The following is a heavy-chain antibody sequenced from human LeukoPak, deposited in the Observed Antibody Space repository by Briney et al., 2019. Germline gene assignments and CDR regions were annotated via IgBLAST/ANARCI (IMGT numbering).Heavy chain of an antibody. D-gene: IGHD7-27*01. V-gene: IGHV1-18*01. J-gene: IGHJ4*02. CDR2: ISTYNGNT. CDR1: GYTFTSYG. Sequence: ASVKVSCKTFGYTFTSYGISWMRQAPGQGLEWMGWISTYNGNTNYAQNLQGRATMTTDTSTSTAYMELRSLRSDDTAVYYCARDKNWDLEYWGQGTLVTVSS. CDR3: ARDKNWDLEY.